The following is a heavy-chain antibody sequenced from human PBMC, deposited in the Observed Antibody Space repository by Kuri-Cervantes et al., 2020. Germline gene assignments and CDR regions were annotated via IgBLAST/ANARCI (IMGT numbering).Heavy chain of an antibody. J-gene: IGHJ6*03. CDR3: ARSPSRYYMDV. Sequence: GSLRLSCTVSGGSVSSGSYYWSWIRQPPGKGLEWIGYIYYSGSTNYNPSLRSRVTISSDTSKNQFSLKLRSVTAADTAVYYCARSPSRYYMDVWGKGTTVTVSS. CDR2: IYYSGST. CDR1: GGSVSSGSYY. V-gene: IGHV4-61*01.